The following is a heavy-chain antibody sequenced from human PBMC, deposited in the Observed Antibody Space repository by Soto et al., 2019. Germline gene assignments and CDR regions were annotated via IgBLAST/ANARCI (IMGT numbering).Heavy chain of an antibody. J-gene: IGHJ6*03. CDR3: ARSYRRYCSGGSCYSYYYYYMDV. D-gene: IGHD2-15*01. CDR1: GGSISSSSYY. Sequence: SETLSLTCTVSGGSISSSSYYWGWIRQPPGKGLEWIGSIYYSGSTYYNPSLKSRVTISVDTSKNQFSLKLSSVTAADTAVYYCARSYRRYCSGGSCYSYYYYYMDVWGKATTVTV. CDR2: IYYSGST. V-gene: IGHV4-39*07.